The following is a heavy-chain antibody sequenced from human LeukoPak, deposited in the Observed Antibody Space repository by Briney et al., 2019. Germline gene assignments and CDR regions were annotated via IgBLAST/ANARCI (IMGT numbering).Heavy chain of an antibody. Sequence: GESLKISCKGLGYSFTSYWIGWVRQMPGKGLEWMGIIHPGDSDTRYSPSFQGQVTISADKSISTAYLQWSSLKASDTAMYYCARPTSHTYYYDSSGYWYAFDIWGQGTMVTVSS. CDR3: ARPTSHTYYYDSSGYWYAFDI. CDR2: IHPGDSDT. D-gene: IGHD3-22*01. V-gene: IGHV5-51*01. CDR1: GYSFTSYW. J-gene: IGHJ3*02.